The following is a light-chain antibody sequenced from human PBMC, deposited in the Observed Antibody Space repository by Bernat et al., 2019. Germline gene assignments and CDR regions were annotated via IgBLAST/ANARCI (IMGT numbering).Light chain of an antibody. CDR3: CSYAGSYLWV. CDR2: DVS. Sequence: QSALTQPRSVSGSPGQSVTISCTGTSSDVGGYNYVSWYQQHPGKAPKLMIYDVSKRPSGVPDRFSGSKSGNTASLTIYGLQAEDEADYYCCSYAGSYLWVFGGGTKLTVL. CDR1: SSDVGGYNY. J-gene: IGLJ3*02. V-gene: IGLV2-11*01.